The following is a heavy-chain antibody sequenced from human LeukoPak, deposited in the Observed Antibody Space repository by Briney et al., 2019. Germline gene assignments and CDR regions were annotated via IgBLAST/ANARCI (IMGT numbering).Heavy chain of an antibody. V-gene: IGHV1-69*04. D-gene: IGHD4-17*01. CDR2: IIPILGIA. Sequence: GASLKVSCKASGGTFSSYAISWVRQAPGHGLEWVGKIIPILGIANYAQKFQDRVTITADKSTSTAYMELSSLRSEDTAVYYCAREIFDYGDYDGEFGYFDYWGQGTLVTVSS. J-gene: IGHJ4*02. CDR1: GGTFSSYA. CDR3: AREIFDYGDYDGEFGYFDY.